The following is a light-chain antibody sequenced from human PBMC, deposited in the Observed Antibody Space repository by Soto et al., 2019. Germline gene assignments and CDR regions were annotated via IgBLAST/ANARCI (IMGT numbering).Light chain of an antibody. J-gene: IGLJ3*02. Sequence: QSVLTQPASVSGSPGQSITISCTGTSSDAGNYNFVSWYQQHPGKAPKVIIYEDSTRPSGVSNRISGSKSGNTASLTISGLQAEDEADYYCCSYAGSSTSRVFGGVTKVTVL. CDR3: CSYAGSSTSRV. CDR1: SSDAGNYNF. V-gene: IGLV2-23*01. CDR2: EDS.